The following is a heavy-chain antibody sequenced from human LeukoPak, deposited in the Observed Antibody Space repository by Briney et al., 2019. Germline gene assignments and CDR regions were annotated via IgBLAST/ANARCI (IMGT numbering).Heavy chain of an antibody. D-gene: IGHD6-19*01. CDR1: GDSISSGDYY. J-gene: IGHJ4*02. Sequence: PSETLSLTCTVSGDSISSGDYYWSWIRQPAGKGLEWIGRISSSGSTNYNPSLKSRVTISVDTSKNQFSLKLSSVTAADTAVYYCARCGSRWLALYYFDYWGQGTLVTVSS. CDR3: ARCGSRWLALYYFDY. CDR2: ISSSGST. V-gene: IGHV4-61*02.